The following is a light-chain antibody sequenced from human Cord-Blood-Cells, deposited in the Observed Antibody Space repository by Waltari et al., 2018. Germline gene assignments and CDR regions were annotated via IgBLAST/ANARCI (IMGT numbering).Light chain of an antibody. CDR2: EVS. V-gene: IGLV2-14*01. CDR3: SSYTSSNYV. J-gene: IGLJ1*01. Sequence: QSALTQPASVSGSPGQSITIPCTGTSSDVGGYNYFSWYQQHPGKPPKLMIYEVSNRPSGVSNRFSGSKSGNTASLTISGLQAEDEADYYCSSYTSSNYVFGTGTKVTVL. CDR1: SSDVGGYNY.